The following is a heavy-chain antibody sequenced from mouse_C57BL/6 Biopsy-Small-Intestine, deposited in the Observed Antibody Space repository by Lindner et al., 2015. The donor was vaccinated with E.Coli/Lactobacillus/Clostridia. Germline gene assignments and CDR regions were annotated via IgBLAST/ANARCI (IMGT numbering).Heavy chain of an antibody. J-gene: IGHJ2*01. CDR3: TRRDFNGGNFDY. Sequence: VQLQESGTVLARPGASVKMSCKTSGYTFTSYWMHWVKQRPGQGLEWIGTIYPGNSDTTYNQKFKGKAKLTAVTSASTAYMELSSLTNEDSAVYYCTRRDFNGGNFDYWGQGTTLTVSS. CDR2: IYPGNSDT. V-gene: IGHV1-5*01. CDR1: GYTFTSYW.